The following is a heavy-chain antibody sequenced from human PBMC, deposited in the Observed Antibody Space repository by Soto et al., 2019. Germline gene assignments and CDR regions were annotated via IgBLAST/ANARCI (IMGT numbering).Heavy chain of an antibody. J-gene: IGHJ4*02. CDR3: ARVIAVADPYYFPY. CDR1: GGSISSGGYS. V-gene: IGHV4-30-2*01. Sequence: SETLSLTCAVSGGSISSGGYSWSWIRQPPGKGLEWIGYIYHSGSTYYNPSLKSRVTISVDRSKNQFSLKLSSVTAADTAVYYCARVIAVADPYYFPYRGRATL. CDR2: IYHSGST. D-gene: IGHD6-19*01.